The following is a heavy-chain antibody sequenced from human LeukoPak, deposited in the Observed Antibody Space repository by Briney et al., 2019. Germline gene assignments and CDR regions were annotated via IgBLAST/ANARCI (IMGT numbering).Heavy chain of an antibody. Sequence: VASVKVSCKASGYTFTSSDINWVRQAAGQGLEWMGWMNPNSGYTGFAQKFQGRVTMTRNTSISTAYMELSSLRSEDTAVYYCARGVRDHYYGSGSYTEPDWFDPWGQGTLVTVTS. V-gene: IGHV1-8*01. CDR3: ARGVRDHYYGSGSYTEPDWFDP. CDR2: MNPNSGYT. CDR1: GYTFTSSD. D-gene: IGHD3-10*01. J-gene: IGHJ5*02.